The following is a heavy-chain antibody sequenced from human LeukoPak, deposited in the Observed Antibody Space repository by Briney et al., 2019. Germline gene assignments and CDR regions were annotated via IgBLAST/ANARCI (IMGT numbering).Heavy chain of an antibody. CDR1: GGSISSYY. V-gene: IGHV4-4*07. CDR2: IYTSGST. D-gene: IGHD4-17*01. J-gene: IGHJ4*02. CDR3: AREPTVTLIDY. Sequence: SETLSLTCTVSGGSISSYYWSWIRQPAGKGLEWIGRIYTSGSTNYNPSLKSRVTTSVDTSKSQFSLKLSSVTAADTAVYYCAREPTVTLIDYWGQGTLVTVSS.